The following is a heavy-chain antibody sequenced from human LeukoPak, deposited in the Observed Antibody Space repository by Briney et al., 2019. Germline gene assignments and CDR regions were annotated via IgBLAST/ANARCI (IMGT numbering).Heavy chain of an antibody. J-gene: IGHJ4*02. Sequence: SETLSLTCTVSGDSISGYYWSWIRQPPGKRLEWIGYVYYSGATNYNPSLKSRVTISVDTSKNQFSLNLRSVTAADTAAYYCASLDYVKFYFDYWGQGTLVTVSS. CDR3: ASLDYVKFYFDY. CDR1: GDSISGYY. V-gene: IGHV4-59*01. CDR2: VYYSGAT. D-gene: IGHD3-16*01.